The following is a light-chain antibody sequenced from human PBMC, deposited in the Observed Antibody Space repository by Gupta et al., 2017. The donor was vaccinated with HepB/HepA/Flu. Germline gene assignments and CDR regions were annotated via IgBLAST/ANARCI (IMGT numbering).Light chain of an antibody. CDR1: QKIRSY. CDR2: DAS. J-gene: IGKJ4*01. CDR3: QQNESICPFT. Sequence: DIQMTQSPSSLSASVRDRVTITSRASQKIRSYLNWYEQKQRKDPNLLIYDASSMQSGVLSRLSGSGGGRDLSIIIIRRQEEDFAAYYCQQNESICPFTFGRGTKVEIK. V-gene: IGKV1-39*01.